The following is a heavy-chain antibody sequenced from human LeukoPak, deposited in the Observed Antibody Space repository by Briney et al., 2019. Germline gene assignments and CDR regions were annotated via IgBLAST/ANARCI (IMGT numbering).Heavy chain of an antibody. D-gene: IGHD4-23*01. Sequence: SETLSLTCSVSGDSIDSYYWSWIRQPPGKGLDWIGFSHVSGNTRYSPSLRGRATVSVDTSKNQVSLKLASVTAADSAVYFCARGTSTVVTPNYFYYYSMDVWGKGTTVTVSS. CDR1: GDSIDSYY. CDR3: ARGTSTVVTPNYFYYYSMDV. CDR2: SHVSGNT. J-gene: IGHJ6*03. V-gene: IGHV4-4*09.